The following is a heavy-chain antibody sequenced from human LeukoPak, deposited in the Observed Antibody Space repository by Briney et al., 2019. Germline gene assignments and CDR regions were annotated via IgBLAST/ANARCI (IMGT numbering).Heavy chain of an antibody. D-gene: IGHD3-22*01. CDR2: INHSGST. V-gene: IGHV4-34*01. CDR1: GGSFSGYY. Sequence: SETLSLTCAVYGGSFSGYYWSWIRQPPGKGLEWIGEINHSGSTNYNPSLKSRVTISIDTSKNQFSLKLSSVTAADTAVYYCARGNDSRIFDYWGQGTLVTVSS. J-gene: IGHJ4*02. CDR3: ARGNDSRIFDY.